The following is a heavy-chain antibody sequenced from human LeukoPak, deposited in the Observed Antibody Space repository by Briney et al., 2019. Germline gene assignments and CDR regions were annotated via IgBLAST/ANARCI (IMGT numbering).Heavy chain of an antibody. Sequence: PSETLSLTCTVSGGSISSSSYYWGWIRQPPGKGLEWIGSIYYSGSTYYNPSLKSRVTISVDTSKNQFSLKLSSVTAADTAVYYRASFSSGWSKFDYWGQGTLVTVSS. V-gene: IGHV4-39*07. CDR2: IYYSGST. CDR1: GGSISSSSYY. J-gene: IGHJ4*02. D-gene: IGHD6-19*01. CDR3: ASFSSGWSKFDY.